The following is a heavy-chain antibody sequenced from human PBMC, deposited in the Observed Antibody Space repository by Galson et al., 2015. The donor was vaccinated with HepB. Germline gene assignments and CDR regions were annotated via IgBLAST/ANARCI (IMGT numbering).Heavy chain of an antibody. V-gene: IGHV3-48*02. J-gene: IGHJ6*02. CDR1: GFNFNSYS. D-gene: IGHD2/OR15-2a*01. CDR2: ISGTSGTI. CDR3: VRDGKYFNGMDA. Sequence: SLRLSCAASGFNFNSYSMNWVRQAPGKGPEWLSYISGTSGTIYNADSVTGQFTISRDNAKNLLYLQMYSLRDEDTAVYYCVRDGKYFNGMDAWGQGTTVTVSS.